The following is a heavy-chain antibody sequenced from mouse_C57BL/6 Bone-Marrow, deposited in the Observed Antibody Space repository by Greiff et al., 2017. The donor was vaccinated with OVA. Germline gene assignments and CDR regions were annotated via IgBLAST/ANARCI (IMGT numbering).Heavy chain of an antibody. V-gene: IGHV10-1*01. CDR1: GFSFNTYA. Sequence: GGGLVQPKGSLKLSCAASGFSFNTYAMNWVRQAPGKGLEWVARIRSKSNNYATYYADSVKDRFTIFRDDSESMLYLQMNNLKTEDTSMYYCVRHGGLRRYYAMDYWGQGTSVTVSS. J-gene: IGHJ4*01. CDR2: IRSKSNNYAT. D-gene: IGHD2-4*01. CDR3: VRHGGLRRYYAMDY.